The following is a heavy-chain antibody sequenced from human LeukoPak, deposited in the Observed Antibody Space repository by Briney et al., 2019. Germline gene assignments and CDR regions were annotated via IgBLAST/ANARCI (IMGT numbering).Heavy chain of an antibody. CDR2: ISYDGSNK. J-gene: IGHJ4*02. CDR1: GFTFSSYA. CDR3: ARVSAAAGTVDY. V-gene: IGHV3-30-3*01. D-gene: IGHD6-13*01. Sequence: GGSLRLSCAASGFTFSSYAMHWVRQAPGKGLEWVAVISYDGSNKYYADSAKGRFTISRDNSKNTLYLQMNSLRAEDTAVYYCARVSAAAGTVDYWGLGTLVTVSS.